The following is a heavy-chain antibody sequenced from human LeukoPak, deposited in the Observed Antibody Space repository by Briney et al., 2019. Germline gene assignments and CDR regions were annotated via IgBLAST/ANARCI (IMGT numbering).Heavy chain of an antibody. J-gene: IGHJ6*03. CDR2: IYSGGST. V-gene: IGHV3-66*02. D-gene: IGHD2-21*01. CDR1: GFTVSSNY. CDR3: ARDGCGGYCYADYYYYMDV. Sequence: GGSLRLSCAASGFTVSSNYMSWVRQAPGKGLEWVSVIYSGGSTYYADSVKGRFTISRDNSKNTLYLQMNRLRAEDTAVYYCARDGCGGYCYADYYYYMDVWGKGTTVTVSS.